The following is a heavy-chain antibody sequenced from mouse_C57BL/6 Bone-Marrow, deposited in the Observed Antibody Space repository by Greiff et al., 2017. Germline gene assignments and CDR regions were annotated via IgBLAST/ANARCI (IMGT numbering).Heavy chain of an antibody. D-gene: IGHD2-1*01. CDR1: GYTFTSYW. Sequence: QVKLQQPGAELGRPGTSVKLSCKASGYTFTSYWMHWVKQRPGQGLEWIGVIDPSDSYTNYNQKFKGKATLTVDTSSSTAYMQLSSLTSEDSAVFYCARYGNYAMDYWGQGTSVTVSS. CDR2: IDPSDSYT. CDR3: ARYGNYAMDY. J-gene: IGHJ4*01. V-gene: IGHV1-59*01.